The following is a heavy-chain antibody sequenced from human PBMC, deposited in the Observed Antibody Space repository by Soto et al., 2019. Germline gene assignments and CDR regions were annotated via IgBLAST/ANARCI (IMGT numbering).Heavy chain of an antibody. J-gene: IGHJ6*03. CDR3: ARRRQLGLSFYYMDI. D-gene: IGHD6-6*01. CDR1: GGSISGDY. Sequence: PSETLSLTCTVSGGSISGDYWTWIRQPPGRGLEWIGYVHSSGSTNYNPSLRSRLTISMDTSNNQFSLILNSVTAADAAIYYCARRRQLGLSFYYMDIWGRGTTVTVSS. CDR2: VHSSGST. V-gene: IGHV4-4*09.